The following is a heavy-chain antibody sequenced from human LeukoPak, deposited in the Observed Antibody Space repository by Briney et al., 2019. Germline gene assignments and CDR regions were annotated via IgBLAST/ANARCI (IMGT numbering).Heavy chain of an antibody. CDR3: ARAVAVAGHVDY. CDR1: GYTFTSYG. V-gene: IGHV1-18*01. CDR2: ISAYNGNT. Sequence: ASVKVSCKASGYTFTSYGISWVRQAPGQGLEWMGWISAYNGNTNYAQKLQGRVTMTTDTSTSTAYMEPRSLRSDDTAVYYCARAVAVAGHVDYWGQGTLVTVSS. J-gene: IGHJ4*02. D-gene: IGHD6-19*01.